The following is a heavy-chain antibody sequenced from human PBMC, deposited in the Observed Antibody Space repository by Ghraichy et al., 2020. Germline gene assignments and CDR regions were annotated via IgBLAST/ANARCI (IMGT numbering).Heavy chain of an antibody. D-gene: IGHD1/OR15-1a*01. CDR2: IYWDDEK. CDR3: ARRRPGSWNTRYFDY. V-gene: IGHV2-5*02. CDR1: GFSLSTSAVG. Sequence: SGPTLVKPTQTLTLTCTFSGFSLSTSAVGVGWIRQPPGQALEWLALIYWDDEKHYSPSLKSRLTITKDTSENQVVLRMTNMDPVDTATYYCARRRPGSWNTRYFDYWGQGTLVTVSS. J-gene: IGHJ4*02.